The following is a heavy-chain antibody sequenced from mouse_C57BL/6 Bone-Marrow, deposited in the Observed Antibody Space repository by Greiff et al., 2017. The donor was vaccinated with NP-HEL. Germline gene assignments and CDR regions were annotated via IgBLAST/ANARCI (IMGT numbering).Heavy chain of an antibody. CDR3: ARGGESRTSTGRGPFDY. J-gene: IGHJ2*01. CDR2: ISGGGGNT. V-gene: IGHV5-9*01. D-gene: IGHD4-1*02. Sequence: EVQVVESGGGLVKPGGSLKLSCAASGFTFSSYTMSWVRQTPEKRLEWVATISGGGGNTYYPDSVKGRFTISRDNAKNTRYLQLSSLRSEDTALYYGARGGESRTSTGRGPFDYWGQGTTLTVSS. CDR1: GFTFSSYT.